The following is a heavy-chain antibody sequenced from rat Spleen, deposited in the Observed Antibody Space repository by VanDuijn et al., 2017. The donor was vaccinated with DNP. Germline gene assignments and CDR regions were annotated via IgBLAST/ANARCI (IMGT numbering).Heavy chain of an antibody. J-gene: IGHJ2*01. CDR2: ISYDGLSP. CDR1: GFTFSDYN. Sequence: EVKLVESGGGLVQPGRSLKLSCAASGFTFSDYNMVWVRQAPKKGLEWVATISYDGLSPNYRDSVKGRFTISRDNAKSTLYLQMDSVRSEDTATYYCAKPDHWGQGVMVTVSS. V-gene: IGHV5-7*01. CDR3: AKPDH.